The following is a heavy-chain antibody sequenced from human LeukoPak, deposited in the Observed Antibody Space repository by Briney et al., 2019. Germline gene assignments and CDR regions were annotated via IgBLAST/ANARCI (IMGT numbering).Heavy chain of an antibody. J-gene: IGHJ5*02. CDR1: GGTFSSYA. Sequence: GASVKVSCKASGGTFSSYAISWVRQAPGQGLEWMGGIIPIFGTANYAQKFQGRVTITTDESTSTAYMELSSLRSEDTAVYYCASGPPFWGGYGWFDPWGQGTLVTVSS. CDR2: IIPIFGTA. V-gene: IGHV1-69*05. D-gene: IGHD3-3*01. CDR3: ASGPPFWGGYGWFDP.